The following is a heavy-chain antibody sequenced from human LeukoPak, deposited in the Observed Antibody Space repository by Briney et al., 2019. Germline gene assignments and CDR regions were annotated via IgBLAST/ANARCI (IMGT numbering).Heavy chain of an antibody. D-gene: IGHD2-15*01. J-gene: IGHJ6*02. CDR1: GFTFSSYG. CDR2: ISYDGSNK. Sequence: GGSLRLSCAASGFTFSSYGMHWVRRAPGKGLEWVAVISYDGSNKYYADSVKGRFTISRDNSKNTLYLQMNSLRAEDTAVYYCASRVAATLYGMDVWGQGTTVTVSS. V-gene: IGHV3-30*03. CDR3: ASRVAATLYGMDV.